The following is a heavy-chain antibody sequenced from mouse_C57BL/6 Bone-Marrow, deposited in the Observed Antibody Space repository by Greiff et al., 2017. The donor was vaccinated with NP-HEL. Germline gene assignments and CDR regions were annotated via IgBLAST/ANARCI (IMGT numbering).Heavy chain of an antibody. J-gene: IGHJ4*01. Sequence: QVQLQQPGAELVRPGSSVQLSCKASGYTFTSYWMHWVKQRPIQGLEWIGNIDPSDSETPYNQKFKDKATLTVDKSSSTAYMQLSSLTSEDSAVYYCARPRGTTGAMDYWGQGTSVTVSS. D-gene: IGHD2-14*01. CDR2: IDPSDSET. CDR1: GYTFTSYW. CDR3: ARPRGTTGAMDY. V-gene: IGHV1-52*01.